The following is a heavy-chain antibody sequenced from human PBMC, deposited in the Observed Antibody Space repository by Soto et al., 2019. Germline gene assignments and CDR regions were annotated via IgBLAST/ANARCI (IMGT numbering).Heavy chain of an antibody. CDR1: GNTFTIYY. CDR3: ARDDYSTTYNFEY. J-gene: IGHJ4*02. V-gene: IGHV1-46*03. Sequence: XVKVSCKASGNTFTIYYMHWVRQAPGQWLEWMGTXNPSGXSTSYETKSQXXVTMTTDXXKSKVYMEMSSLRSEDTAVYYCARDDYSTTYNFEYWDQGTLVTVSS. CDR2: XNPSGXST. D-gene: IGHD4-4*01.